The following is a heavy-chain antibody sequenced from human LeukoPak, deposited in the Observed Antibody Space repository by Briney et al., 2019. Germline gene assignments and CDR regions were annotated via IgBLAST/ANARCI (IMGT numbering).Heavy chain of an antibody. CDR2: IYSGGST. J-gene: IGHJ3*02. CDR1: GFTFSSYG. V-gene: IGHV3-66*01. Sequence: PGGSLRLSCAASGFTFSSYGIHWVRQAPGMGLEWVSVIYSGGSTYYADSVKGRFTISRDNSKNTLYLQINSLRVEDTAVYYCARGPLGAFDIWGQGTMVTVSS. CDR3: ARGPLGAFDI.